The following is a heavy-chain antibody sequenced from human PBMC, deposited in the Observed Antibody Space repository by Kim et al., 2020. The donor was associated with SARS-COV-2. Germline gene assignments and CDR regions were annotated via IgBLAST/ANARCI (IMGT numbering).Heavy chain of an antibody. Sequence: ASVKVSCKASGYTFTSYAMHWVRQAPGQRLEWMGWINAGNGNTKYSQKFQGRVTITRDTSASTAYMELSSLRSEDTAVYYCARGKYYYGSGIHNWFDPWGQGTLVTVSS. V-gene: IGHV1-3*01. CDR2: INAGNGNT. D-gene: IGHD3-10*01. CDR3: ARGKYYYGSGIHNWFDP. J-gene: IGHJ5*02. CDR1: GYTFTSYA.